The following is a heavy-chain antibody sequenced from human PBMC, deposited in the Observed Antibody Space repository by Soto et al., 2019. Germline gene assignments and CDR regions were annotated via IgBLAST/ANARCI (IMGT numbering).Heavy chain of an antibody. J-gene: IGHJ5*02. V-gene: IGHV1-69*14. CDR3: ARSAPWQQFDT. D-gene: IGHD5-12*01. CDR1: VGTFSSYS. CDR2: IIPMFGST. Sequence: QVQLVQSGAEVKKPGSSVKVSCKASVGTFSSYSISWVRQAPGQGLEWMGGIIPMFGSTNYAQKFQGKVTITADKSTRTAYMELSSLRYEDTAVYYCARSAPWQQFDTWGQGTLVTGSS.